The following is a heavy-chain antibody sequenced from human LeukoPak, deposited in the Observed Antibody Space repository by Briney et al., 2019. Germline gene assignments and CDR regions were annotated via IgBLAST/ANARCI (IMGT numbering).Heavy chain of an antibody. J-gene: IGHJ6*02. D-gene: IGHD2-21*01. CDR3: AREAGVNAGRVGMDV. CDR1: GGSISSGDYH. V-gene: IGHV4-30-4*08. Sequence: SGTLSLTCTVSGGSISSGDYHWSWIRQPPGKGLEWIGYIYYNGNTYYNPSLKSRLAISVDTSKNQFSLKLNSVTAADTAVYYCAREAGVNAGRVGMDVWGQGTTVTVSS. CDR2: IYYNGNT.